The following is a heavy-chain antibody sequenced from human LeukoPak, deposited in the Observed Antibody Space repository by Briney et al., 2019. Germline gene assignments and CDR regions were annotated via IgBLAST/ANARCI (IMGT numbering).Heavy chain of an antibody. V-gene: IGHV3-23*01. CDR1: GFTINNYA. D-gene: IGHD3-3*01. Sequence: PGGSLRLSCAASGFTINNYAMSWVRQAPGEGLEGVSSVFSSGDNKLYGDSVKGRFTISRDNSKNTLYLQMNSLRAEDTAIYYCAKFGFLVRGDYDFFYWGQGTLVTVSS. CDR3: AKFGFLVRGDYDFFY. CDR2: VFSSGDNK. J-gene: IGHJ4*02.